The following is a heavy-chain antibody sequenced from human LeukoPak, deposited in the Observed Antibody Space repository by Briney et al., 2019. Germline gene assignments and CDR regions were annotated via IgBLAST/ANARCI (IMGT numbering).Heavy chain of an antibody. D-gene: IGHD3-10*01. CDR2: ISSSSSYI. CDR1: GFTFSSYS. V-gene: IGHV3-21*04. J-gene: IGHJ4*02. Sequence: GGSLRLSCAASGFTFSSYSMNWVRQAPGKGLEWVSSISSSSSYIYYADSVKGRFSISRDNAKNSLYLQMNSLRAEDTAVYYCAKDRYYGSGSYFDYWGQGTLVTVSS. CDR3: AKDRYYGSGSYFDY.